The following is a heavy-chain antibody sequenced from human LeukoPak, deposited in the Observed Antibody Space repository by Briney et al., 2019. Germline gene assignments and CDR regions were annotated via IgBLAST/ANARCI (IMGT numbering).Heavy chain of an antibody. Sequence: PGGSLRLSCAASGFTFSSYAMSWVRQAPGKGLEWVSAISGSGGSTYYTDSVKGRFTISRDNSKNTLYLQMNSLRAEDTAVYYCAKAAYYDSSGYWGTFFDYWGQGTLVTVSS. V-gene: IGHV3-23*01. J-gene: IGHJ4*02. CDR1: GFTFSSYA. CDR3: AKAAYYDSSGYWGTFFDY. CDR2: ISGSGGST. D-gene: IGHD3-22*01.